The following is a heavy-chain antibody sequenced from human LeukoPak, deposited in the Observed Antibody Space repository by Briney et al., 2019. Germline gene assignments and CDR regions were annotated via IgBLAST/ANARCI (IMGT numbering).Heavy chain of an antibody. V-gene: IGHV3-64*01. CDR1: GFTFSSYA. CDR3: ARDGRYSSSWYHFDY. J-gene: IGHJ4*02. Sequence: GGSLRLSCAASGFTFSSYAMHWVRQAPGKGLEYVSAISSNGGSTYYANSVKGRFTISRDNSKNTLYLQMGSLRAEDMAVYYCARDGRYSSSWYHFDYWGQGTLVSVSS. CDR2: ISSNGGST. D-gene: IGHD6-13*01.